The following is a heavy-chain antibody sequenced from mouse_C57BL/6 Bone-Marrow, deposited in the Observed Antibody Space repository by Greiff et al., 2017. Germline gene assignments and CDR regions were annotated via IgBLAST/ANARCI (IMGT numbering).Heavy chain of an antibody. V-gene: IGHV1-52*01. CDR1: GYTFTSYW. CDR3: ARPTAQATWGY. D-gene: IGHD3-2*02. J-gene: IGHJ2*01. Sequence: QVQLKQPGAELVRPGSSVKLSCKASGYTFTSYWMHWVKQRPIQGLEWIGNIDPSDSETHYNQKFKDKATLTVDKSSSTAYMQLSSLTSEDSAVYYCARPTAQATWGYWGQGTTLTVSS. CDR2: IDPSDSET.